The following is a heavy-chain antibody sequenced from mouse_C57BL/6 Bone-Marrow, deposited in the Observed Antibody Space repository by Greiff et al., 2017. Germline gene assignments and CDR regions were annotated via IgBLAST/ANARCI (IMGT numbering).Heavy chain of an antibody. CDR3: ARWLPPHYYAMDY. CDR2: INPNNGGT. Sequence: VQLQQSGPELVKPGASVKISCKASGYTFTDYYMNWVKQSHGKSLEWIGDINPNNGGTSYNQKFKGKATLTVDTSSSTAYMELRSLTSEDSAVYYCARWLPPHYYAMDYWGQGTSVTVSS. J-gene: IGHJ4*01. D-gene: IGHD2-2*01. V-gene: IGHV1-26*01. CDR1: GYTFTDYY.